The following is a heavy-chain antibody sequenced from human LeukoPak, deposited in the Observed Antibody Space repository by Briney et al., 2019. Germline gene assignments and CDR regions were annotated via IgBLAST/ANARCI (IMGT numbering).Heavy chain of an antibody. Sequence: SETLCLTCSVSGGAISSYYWSWIRQPPGKGLEWIGYIYYSGSTNYNPSLKSRVTISVDTSKNQFSLKLSSVTAADTAVYYCARQRNYYYYGMDVWGQGTTVTVSS. CDR3: ARQRNYYYYGMDV. CDR2: IYYSGST. V-gene: IGHV4-59*01. CDR1: GGAISSYY. J-gene: IGHJ6*02.